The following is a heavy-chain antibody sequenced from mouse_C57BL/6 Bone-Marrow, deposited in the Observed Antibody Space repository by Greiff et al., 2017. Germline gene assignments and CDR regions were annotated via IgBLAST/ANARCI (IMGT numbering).Heavy chain of an antibody. J-gene: IGHJ3*01. CDR1: GFTFSSYG. V-gene: IGHV5-6*01. D-gene: IGHD2-1*01. Sequence: EVQLVESGGDLVKPGGSLKLSCAASGFTFSSYGMSWVRQTPDKGLEWVATISSGGSYTYYPDSVKGRFTISRDNAKNTLYLQMSSLKSEDTAMYYCARLGNSAWFAYWGQGTLVTVSA. CDR2: ISSGGSYT. CDR3: ARLGNSAWFAY.